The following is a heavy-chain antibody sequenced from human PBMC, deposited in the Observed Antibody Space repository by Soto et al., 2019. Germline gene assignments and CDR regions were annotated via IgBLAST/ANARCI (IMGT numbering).Heavy chain of an antibody. CDR1: GFRLSDHF. D-gene: IGHD3-16*01. J-gene: IGHJ1*01. CDR3: ADLKWSRAYLP. V-gene: IGHV3-72*01. CDR2: IKNDPKSYIT. Sequence: EVQLVESGGDLVQPGGSLRLSCVASGFRLSDHFMDWVRQAPGKGLGWVGRIKNDPKSYITDYAESVKGRFTISRDDSNNSLFLQMNSLTTEDTAIYYCADLKWSRAYLPWGQGTLVTVSS.